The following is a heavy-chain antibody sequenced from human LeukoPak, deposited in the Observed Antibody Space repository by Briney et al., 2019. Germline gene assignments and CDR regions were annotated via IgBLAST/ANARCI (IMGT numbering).Heavy chain of an antibody. J-gene: IGHJ4*02. CDR2: IYYSGST. CDR1: GGSINSGTYY. V-gene: IGHV4-30-4*08. D-gene: IGHD5-12*01. CDR3: ARVLSGGYAGYDFAFDY. Sequence: SETLSLTCTVSGGSINSGTYYWGWIRQPPGKGLEWIGYIYYSGSTYYSPSLKSRLTMSVDTSKNQFSLKLNSVTAADTAVYYCARVLSGGYAGYDFAFDYWGQGILVTVSS.